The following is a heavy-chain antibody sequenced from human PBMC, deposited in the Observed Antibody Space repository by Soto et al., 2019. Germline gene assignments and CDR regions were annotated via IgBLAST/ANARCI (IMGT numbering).Heavy chain of an antibody. Sequence: GASVKVSCKASGYTFTSNGISWVRQAPGQGLEWMGWISGHNDNTNYAQKLQGRVTMTADTSTSTAYMELRSLSSDDTAVYYCARRGMPWYSSGWYMGRDALDIWGQGTLVTVSS. CDR1: GYTFTSNG. V-gene: IGHV1-18*01. CDR3: ARRGMPWYSSGWYMGRDALDI. CDR2: ISGHNDNT. J-gene: IGHJ3*02. D-gene: IGHD6-19*01.